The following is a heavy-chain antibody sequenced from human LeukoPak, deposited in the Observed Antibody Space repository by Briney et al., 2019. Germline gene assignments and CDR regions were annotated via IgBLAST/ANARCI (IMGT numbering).Heavy chain of an antibody. CDR2: IYYSGST. J-gene: IGHJ6*03. CDR1: GGSIRGDY. V-gene: IGHV4-59*01. CDR3: AGGYDSSTTYYEFYYYMDV. D-gene: IGHD3-22*01. Sequence: SETLSLTCTVSGGSIRGDYWSSIRQPPGKGLEWIGDIYYSGSTNYNPSLKSRVTISVDTSKNQFSLKLSSVTAADTAVYYCAGGYDSSTTYYEFYYYMDVWGKGTTVIVSS.